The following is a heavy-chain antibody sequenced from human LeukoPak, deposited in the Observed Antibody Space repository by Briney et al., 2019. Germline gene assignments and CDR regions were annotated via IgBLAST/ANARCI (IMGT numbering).Heavy chain of an antibody. Sequence: GGSLRLSCAASGFTFSSYSMNWVRQAPGKGLEWVSYISGSSSTIYYADSVRGRFTISRDNAKNSLYLQMNSLRAEDTAVYYCARDVQVATIYPLDYWGQGTLVTVSS. V-gene: IGHV3-48*01. CDR2: ISGSSSTI. D-gene: IGHD5-12*01. CDR3: ARDVQVATIYPLDY. CDR1: GFTFSSYS. J-gene: IGHJ4*02.